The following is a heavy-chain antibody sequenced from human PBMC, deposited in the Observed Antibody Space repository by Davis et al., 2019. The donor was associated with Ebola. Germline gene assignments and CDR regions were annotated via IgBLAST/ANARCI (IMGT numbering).Heavy chain of an antibody. CDR1: GGSFSGYY. J-gene: IGHJ4*02. Sequence: PSETLSLTCAVYGGSFSGYYWSWIRQLPGKGLEWIGEINHSGSTNYNPSLKSRVTISVDTSKNQFSLKLSSVTAADTAVYYCARVGSGWLGYYFDYWGQGTLVTVSS. CDR3: ARVGSGWLGYYFDY. V-gene: IGHV4-34*01. D-gene: IGHD6-19*01. CDR2: INHSGST.